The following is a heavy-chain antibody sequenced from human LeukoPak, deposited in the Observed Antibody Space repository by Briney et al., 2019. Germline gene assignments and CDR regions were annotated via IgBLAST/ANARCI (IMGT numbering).Heavy chain of an antibody. J-gene: IGHJ3*02. Sequence: GGSLRLSCAASGFTFNDYAMHWVRQAPGKGLEWVALISGDGGNTYYADSVKGRFTISRDNSKNTLYLQMNSLRTEDTAVYYCAKSRRDGDNLYDFDIWGQGTMVTVSS. V-gene: IGHV3-43*02. CDR3: AKSRRDGDNLYDFDI. D-gene: IGHD5-24*01. CDR2: ISGDGGNT. CDR1: GFTFNDYA.